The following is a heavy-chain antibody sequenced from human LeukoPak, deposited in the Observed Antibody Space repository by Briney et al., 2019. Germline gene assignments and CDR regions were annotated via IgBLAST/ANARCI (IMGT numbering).Heavy chain of an antibody. CDR2: LNWNGAST. CDR3: ARDRIPYGYNYVGWFDP. Sequence: GGSLRLSCAASGFTFDDYGLSWVRQVPGKGLEWVSGLNWNGASTGYADSVKGRFTISRDNAKNSLYLQMNSLRAEDTAVYYCARDRIPYGYNYVGWFDPWGQGTLVTVSS. D-gene: IGHD5-24*01. V-gene: IGHV3-20*04. J-gene: IGHJ5*02. CDR1: GFTFDDYG.